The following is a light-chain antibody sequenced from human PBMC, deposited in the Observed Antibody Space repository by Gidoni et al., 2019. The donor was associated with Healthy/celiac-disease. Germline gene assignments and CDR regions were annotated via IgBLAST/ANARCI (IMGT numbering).Light chain of an antibody. Sequence: DSVRTQSPRSLPVTPGEPASISCRSSQSLLHSNGYNYFDWFLQKPVQSPQLLIYLGSTRASGVPYSFRGSGSGTDFTLKISRLEAEDVGVYYCMQALHTPRTFGQGTKVEIQ. CDR1: QSLLHSNGYNY. CDR2: LGS. V-gene: IGKV2-28*01. CDR3: MQALHTPRT. J-gene: IGKJ1*01.